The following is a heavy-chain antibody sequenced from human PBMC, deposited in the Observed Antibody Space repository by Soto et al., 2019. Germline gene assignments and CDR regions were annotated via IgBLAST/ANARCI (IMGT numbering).Heavy chain of an antibody. Sequence: SETLSLTCTVSGGSISSGGYYWSWIRQHPGKGLEWIGYIYYSGSTYYNPSLKSRVTISVDTSKNQFSLKLSSVTAADTAVYYCARGMGSYTTWYFDYWGQGTLVTVSS. V-gene: IGHV4-31*03. J-gene: IGHJ4*02. D-gene: IGHD1-26*01. CDR1: GGSISSGGYY. CDR2: IYYSGST. CDR3: ARGMGSYTTWYFDY.